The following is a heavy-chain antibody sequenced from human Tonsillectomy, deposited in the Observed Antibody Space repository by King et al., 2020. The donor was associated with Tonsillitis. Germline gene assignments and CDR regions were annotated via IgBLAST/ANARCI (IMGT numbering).Heavy chain of an antibody. Sequence: VQLVESGGGLVQPGGSLRLSCAASGFTFSNYAMSWVRQAPGKGLEWVSGISAGGGSTYYADSVKGRFTISRDNSKNTMYLQVNSLRAEDTALYYCAKDGPGSAAMAGSAFDIWGEGTMVTVSS. J-gene: IGHJ3*02. CDR2: ISAGGGST. CDR3: AKDGPGSAAMAGSAFDI. V-gene: IGHV3-23*04. D-gene: IGHD2-2*01. CDR1: GFTFSNYA.